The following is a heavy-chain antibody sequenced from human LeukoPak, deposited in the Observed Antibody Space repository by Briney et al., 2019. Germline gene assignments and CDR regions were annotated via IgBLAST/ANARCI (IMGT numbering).Heavy chain of an antibody. CDR1: GFTFDDYA. V-gene: IGHV3-9*01. D-gene: IGHD6-13*01. CDR2: ISWNSGSI. J-gene: IGHJ4*02. Sequence: GGSLRLSCAASGFTFDDYAMHWVRQAPGKGLEWVSGISWNSGSIGYADSVKGRFTISRDNAKNSLYLQMNSLRAEDTAVYYCARDSPYSSRNWGQGTLVTVSS. CDR3: ARDSPYSSRN.